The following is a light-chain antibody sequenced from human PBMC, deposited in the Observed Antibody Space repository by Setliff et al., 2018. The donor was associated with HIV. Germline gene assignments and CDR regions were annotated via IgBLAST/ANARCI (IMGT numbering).Light chain of an antibody. CDR3: SSYASSNSYV. J-gene: IGLJ1*01. V-gene: IGLV2-8*01. CDR1: SSDVGDYNY. CDR2: EIT. Sequence: SALAQPPSASGSPGQSVTISCTGTSSDVGDYNYVSWYQQHPGKAPKLMIYEITKRPSGVPDRFSGSKSGNTASLTVSGLQAEDEADYYCSSYASSNSYVFGTGTKVTVL.